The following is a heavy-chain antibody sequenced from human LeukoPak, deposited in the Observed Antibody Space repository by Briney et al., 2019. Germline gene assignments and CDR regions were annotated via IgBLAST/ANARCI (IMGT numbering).Heavy chain of an antibody. J-gene: IGHJ6*03. CDR2: IYYSGST. V-gene: IGHV4-39*07. Sequence: SETLSLTCTVSGGSISSESSYWDWIRQPPGEGLEWIGSIYYSGSTYYNPSLKSRVTISVDTSKNQFSLKLTSVTAADTAVYYCARADYGYMDVWGKGTTVTVSS. CDR1: GGSISSESSY. CDR3: ARADYGYMDV. D-gene: IGHD4/OR15-4a*01.